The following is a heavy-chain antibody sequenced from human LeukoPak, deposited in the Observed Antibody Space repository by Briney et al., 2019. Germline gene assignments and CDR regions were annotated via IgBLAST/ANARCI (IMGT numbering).Heavy chain of an antibody. CDR2: INHSGST. CDR1: GGSFSGYY. J-gene: IGHJ6*03. V-gene: IGHV4-34*01. CDR3: ASRGVYSGSPAYYMDV. D-gene: IGHD1-26*01. Sequence: SSETLSLTCAVYGGSFSGYYWSWIRQPPGKGLEWIGEINHSGSTNYNPSLKSRVTISVDTSKNQFSLKLSSVTAADTAVYYCASRGVYSGSPAYYMDVWGKGTTVTVSS.